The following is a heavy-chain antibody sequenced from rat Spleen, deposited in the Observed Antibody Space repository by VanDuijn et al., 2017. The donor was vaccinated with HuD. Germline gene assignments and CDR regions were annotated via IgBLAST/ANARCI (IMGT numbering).Heavy chain of an antibody. V-gene: IGHV5-29*01. CDR3: TRENWVLDA. CDR2: ISYDGIST. D-gene: IGHD3-6*01. Sequence: EVQLVESGGGLVQPGRSMKVSCAASGFTFSNYCLTWVRQAPTKGLEWVATISYDGISTYYRDSVRGRFTISSDNAKTTLYLQMDSLRSEDTATYYCTRENWVLDAWGQGASVTVSS. CDR1: GFTFSNYC. J-gene: IGHJ4*01.